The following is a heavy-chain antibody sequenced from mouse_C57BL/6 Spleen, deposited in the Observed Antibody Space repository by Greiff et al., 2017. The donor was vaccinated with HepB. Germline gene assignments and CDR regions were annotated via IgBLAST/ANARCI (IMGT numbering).Heavy chain of an antibody. CDR3: ARRRYSNPYWYFDV. CDR2: ISSGSSTI. J-gene: IGHJ1*03. D-gene: IGHD2-5*01. CDR1: GFTFSDYG. Sequence: EVHLVESGGGLVKPGGSLKLSCAASGFTFSDYGMHWVRQAPEKGLEWVAYISSGSSTIYYADTVKGRFTISRDNAKNTLFLQMTSLRSEDTAMYYCARRRYSNPYWYFDVWGTGTTVTVSS. V-gene: IGHV5-17*01.